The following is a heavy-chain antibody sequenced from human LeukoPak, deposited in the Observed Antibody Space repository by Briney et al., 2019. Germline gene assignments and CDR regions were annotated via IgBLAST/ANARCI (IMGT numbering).Heavy chain of an antibody. J-gene: IGHJ4*02. CDR2: IYSGGNT. D-gene: IGHD3-22*01. Sequence: GGSLRLSCTVSGFTVSSNSMSWVRQAPGKGLEWVSFIYSGGNTHNSDSVKGRFTISRANSKNTLYLQMNSLRAEDTAVYYCARRAGDYSHPYDYWGQGTLVTVSS. V-gene: IGHV3-53*01. CDR1: GFTVSSNS. CDR3: ARRAGDYSHPYDY.